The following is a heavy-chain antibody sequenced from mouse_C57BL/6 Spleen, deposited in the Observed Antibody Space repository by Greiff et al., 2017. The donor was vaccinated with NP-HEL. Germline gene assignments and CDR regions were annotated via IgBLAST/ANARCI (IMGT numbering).Heavy chain of an antibody. J-gene: IGHJ2*01. CDR1: GYTFTSYW. V-gene: IGHV1-50*01. D-gene: IGHD3-3*01. Sequence: QVQLQQPGAELVKPGASVKLSCKASGYTFTSYWMQWVKQRPGQGLEWIGEIDPSDSYTNYNQKFKGKATLTVDTSSSTAYMQLSSLTSEDSAVYYCARRILGDYWGQGTTLTVSS. CDR3: ARRILGDY. CDR2: IDPSDSYT.